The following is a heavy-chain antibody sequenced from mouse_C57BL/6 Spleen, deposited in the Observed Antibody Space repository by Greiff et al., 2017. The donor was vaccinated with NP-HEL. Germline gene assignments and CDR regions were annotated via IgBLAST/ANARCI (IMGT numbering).Heavy chain of an antibody. Sequence: VQLQQSGPELVKPGASVKISCKASGYAFSSSWMNWVKQRPGKGLEWIGRIYPGDGDTNYNGKFKGKATLTADKSSSTAYMQLSSLTSEDSAVYFCARGGYDYAPYFDYWGQGTTLTVSS. CDR2: IYPGDGDT. CDR3: ARGGYDYAPYFDY. CDR1: GYAFSSSW. V-gene: IGHV1-82*01. D-gene: IGHD2-4*01. J-gene: IGHJ2*01.